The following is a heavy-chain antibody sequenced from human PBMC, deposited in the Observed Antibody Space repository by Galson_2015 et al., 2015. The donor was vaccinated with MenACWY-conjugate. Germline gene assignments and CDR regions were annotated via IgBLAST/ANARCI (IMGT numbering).Heavy chain of an antibody. CDR1: GFTFSSYA. D-gene: IGHD6-6*01. CDR2: ISSNGGTT. V-gene: IGHV3-64D*06. J-gene: IGHJ4*02. CDR3: VKTNLVLLDY. Sequence: SLRLSCAASGFTFSSYAMHWVRQAPGKGLEYVSAISSNGGTTYYTDSVKGRFTISRDNSKNTLYLQMSSLRAEDTAVYYCVKTNLVLLDYWGPGPLLTVSS.